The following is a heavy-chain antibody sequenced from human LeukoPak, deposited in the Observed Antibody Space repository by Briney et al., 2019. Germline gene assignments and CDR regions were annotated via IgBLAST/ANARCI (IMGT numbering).Heavy chain of an antibody. CDR1: GFTFSDYE. J-gene: IGHJ6*03. CDR3: ARDATTEPGTVYIHV. Sequence: GGSLRLSCADSGFTFSDYEMKWVRQAPGKGLEWILHISIIGIIIHYADSVKGLFTLSRDNAKNSLYLQMNSLRAEDTALYFCARDATTEPGTVYIHVLGKGTTVTISS. D-gene: IGHD6-13*01. V-gene: IGHV3-48*03. CDR2: ISIIGIII.